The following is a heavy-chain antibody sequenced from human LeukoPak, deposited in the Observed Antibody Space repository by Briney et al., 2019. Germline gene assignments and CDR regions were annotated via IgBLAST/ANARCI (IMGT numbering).Heavy chain of an antibody. CDR1: GGSINSYY. D-gene: IGHD3-10*01. V-gene: IGHV4-4*07. Sequence: SETLSLTCSVSGGSINSYYWSWIRQSAGRGLEWIGRIYSSGSTNYNPSLESRVTMSVDTSKNQFSLKLSSVTAADTAVYYCASGVYYYGSGSYHPGFDYWGQGTLVTVSS. CDR3: ASGVYYYGSGSYHPGFDY. CDR2: IYSSGST. J-gene: IGHJ4*02.